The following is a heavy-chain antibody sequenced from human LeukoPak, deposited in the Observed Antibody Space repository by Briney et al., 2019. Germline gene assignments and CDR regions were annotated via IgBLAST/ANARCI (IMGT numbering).Heavy chain of an antibody. Sequence: PGGSLRLSCAASGFTFSSYAMHWVRQAPGKGLEWVAVISYDGSNKYYADSVKGRFTISRDNSKNTLYLQMNSLRAEDTAVYYCARGSLLWFGENSYYFDYWGQGTLVTVSS. V-gene: IGHV3-30*04. CDR1: GFTFSSYA. D-gene: IGHD3-10*01. J-gene: IGHJ4*02. CDR2: ISYDGSNK. CDR3: ARGSLLWFGENSYYFDY.